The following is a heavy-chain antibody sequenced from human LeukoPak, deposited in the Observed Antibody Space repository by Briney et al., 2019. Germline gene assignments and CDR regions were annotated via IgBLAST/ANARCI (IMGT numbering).Heavy chain of an antibody. CDR2: IYTNGIT. CDR1: GDSISDYY. CDR3: ARGVMTAIFAFDI. J-gene: IGHJ3*02. Sequence: SETLSLTCTVSGDSISDYYWSCIRQPAGKGLELIGRIYTNGITNYNPSLKSRVTTSVDTSKNQLSLRLSSVTAADTAVYYCARGVMTAIFAFDIWGQGTMVTVSS. D-gene: IGHD2-21*02. V-gene: IGHV4-4*07.